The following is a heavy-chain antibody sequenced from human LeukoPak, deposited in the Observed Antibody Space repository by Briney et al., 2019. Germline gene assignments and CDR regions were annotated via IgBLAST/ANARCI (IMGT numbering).Heavy chain of an antibody. CDR2: ISSSSSTI. D-gene: IGHD2-15*01. J-gene: IGHJ5*02. V-gene: IGHV3-48*04. CDR1: GFTFSSYS. Sequence: GGSLRLSCAASGFTFSSYSMNWVRQAPGKGLEWVSYISSSSSTINYADSVKGRFTISRDNARNSLYLQMNTLRAEDTAVYSCARGADGVSSNSRGWFDPWGQGTLVTVSS. CDR3: ARGADGVSSNSRGWFDP.